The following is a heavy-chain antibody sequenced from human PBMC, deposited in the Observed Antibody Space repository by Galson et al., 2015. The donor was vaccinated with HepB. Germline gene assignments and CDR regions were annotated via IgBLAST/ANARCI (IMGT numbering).Heavy chain of an antibody. J-gene: IGHJ4*02. V-gene: IGHV3-33*06. CDR3: AKKGRGATTYFDY. CDR2: IWYDGSNK. Sequence: SLRLSCAASGFTSSSYGMHWVRQAPGKGLEWVAVIWYDGSNKYYADSVKGRFTISRDNSKNTLYLQMNSLRAEDTAVYYCAKKGRGATTYFDYWGQGTLVTVSS. CDR1: GFTSSSYG. D-gene: IGHD1-26*01.